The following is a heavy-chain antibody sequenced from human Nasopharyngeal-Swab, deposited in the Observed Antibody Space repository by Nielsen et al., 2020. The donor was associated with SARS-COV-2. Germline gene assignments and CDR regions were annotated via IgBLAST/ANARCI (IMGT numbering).Heavy chain of an antibody. CDR1: GFTFSSYS. CDR3: ARGSGGSDY. V-gene: IGHV3-23*01. J-gene: IGHJ4*02. D-gene: IGHD1-26*01. Sequence: GESLKISCAASGFTFSSYSMNWVRQAPGKGLEWVSVISVSGDRTYYADSVKGRFIISRDTSKNTLYLQMNSLRAEDTAVYYCARGSGGSDYWGQGTLVIVSS. CDR2: ISVSGDRT.